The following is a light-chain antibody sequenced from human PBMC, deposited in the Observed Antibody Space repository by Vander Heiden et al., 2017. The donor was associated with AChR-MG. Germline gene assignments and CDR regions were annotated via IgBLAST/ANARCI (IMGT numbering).Light chain of an antibody. CDR3: QQEDNLPLT. Sequence: DIQMTQSPSSLSASVGDRVTITCQASQDISNYLNWYQQKPGKAPKLLIYDASNLETGVPSRFSGSGSGTDFTFTISSLQPEDIATYYCQQEDNLPLTFGQRTRLEIK. J-gene: IGKJ5*01. CDR2: DAS. V-gene: IGKV1-33*01. CDR1: QDISNY.